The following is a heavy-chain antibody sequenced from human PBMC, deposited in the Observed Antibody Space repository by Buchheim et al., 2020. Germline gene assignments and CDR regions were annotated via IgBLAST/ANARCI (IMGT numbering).Heavy chain of an antibody. J-gene: IGHJ4*02. CDR3: ATSSAAAGND. CDR2: IRQDGSHK. Sequence: EAQLVESGGDLVQPGGSLRLSCVVSGLTFSTYWMSWVRQAPGKGLEWVANIRQDGSHKYYVDSVKGRFTISRDNAKNSLYLQMNSLRVEDTAVYYCATSSAAAGNDWGQGTL. CDR1: GLTFSTYW. V-gene: IGHV3-7*01. D-gene: IGHD6-13*01.